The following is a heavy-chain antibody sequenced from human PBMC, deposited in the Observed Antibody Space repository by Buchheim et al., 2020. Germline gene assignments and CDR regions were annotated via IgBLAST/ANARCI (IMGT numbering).Heavy chain of an antibody. CDR1: GFTFSSYG. D-gene: IGHD7-27*01. J-gene: IGHJ6*02. CDR3: AKDIREAELGGMDV. V-gene: IGHV3-30*18. CDR2: ISYDGSNK. Sequence: QVQLVESGGGVVQPGRSLRLSCAASGFTFSSYGMHWVRQAPGKGLEWVAVISYDGSNKYYADSVKGRFTISRDNSMNTPYLQMNSLRAEDTAVYYCAKDIREAELGGMDVWGQGTT.